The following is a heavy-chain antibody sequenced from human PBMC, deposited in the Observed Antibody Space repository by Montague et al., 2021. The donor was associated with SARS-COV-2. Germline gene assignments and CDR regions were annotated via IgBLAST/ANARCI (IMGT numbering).Heavy chain of an antibody. CDR3: ARHERQWLRLYPYYFDY. V-gene: IGHV4-4*07. D-gene: IGHD5-12*01. Sequence: SETLSLTCTVSGDSISYFYWSWIRQPAGKGLEWIGRVSASGSTNYNPSLKSRVTISVDTSKNQFSLKLSSATAADTAVYYCARHERQWLRLYPYYFDYWGQGTLVTVSS. J-gene: IGHJ4*02. CDR1: GDSISYFY. CDR2: VSASGST.